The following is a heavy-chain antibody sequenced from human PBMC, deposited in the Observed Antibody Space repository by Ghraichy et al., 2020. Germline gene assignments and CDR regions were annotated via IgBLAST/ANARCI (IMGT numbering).Heavy chain of an antibody. CDR3: ARGGDYRGTMDV. V-gene: IGHV3-74*01. D-gene: IGHD4-17*01. Sequence: GGSLRLSCAASGFTFSRFWMHWVRQAPGKGLVWVARINSDGSSISYADPVKGRFTISRDNAKDTLYLQTNSLRAEDTAVYYCARGGDYRGTMDVWGQGTTVTVSS. CDR1: GFTFSRFW. CDR2: INSDGSSI. J-gene: IGHJ6*02.